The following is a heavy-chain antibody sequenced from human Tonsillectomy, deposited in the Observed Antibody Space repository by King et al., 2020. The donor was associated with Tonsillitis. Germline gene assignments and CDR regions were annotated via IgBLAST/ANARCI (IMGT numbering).Heavy chain of an antibody. D-gene: IGHD2-8*02. V-gene: IGHV3-64*01. Sequence: VQLVESGGGLVQPGGSLRLSCAASGFTFSSYAMHWVRQAPGKGLEYVSAISGDGGRTYYAKSVKGRFTISRDNYKNKLYLQMGRLRAEDMGVYYCARDLGGDTVDNFDYWGQGTLVTVSS. CDR2: ISGDGGRT. CDR3: ARDLGGDTVDNFDY. CDR1: GFTFSSYA. J-gene: IGHJ4*02.